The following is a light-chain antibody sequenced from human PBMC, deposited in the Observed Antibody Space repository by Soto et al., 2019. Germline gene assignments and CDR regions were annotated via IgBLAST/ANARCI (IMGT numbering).Light chain of an antibody. CDR3: SSYTSSNTVV. V-gene: IGLV2-14*01. Sequence: QSVLTQPASVSGSPGQSISISCTGTSSDVGGYNYVCWYQQHPGKAPKLIIYDVSNRPSGVSNRFSGSKSGNTASLSISGLQAEDEADYYCSSYTSSNTVVFGGGTKVTVL. CDR1: SSDVGGYNY. J-gene: IGLJ3*02. CDR2: DVS.